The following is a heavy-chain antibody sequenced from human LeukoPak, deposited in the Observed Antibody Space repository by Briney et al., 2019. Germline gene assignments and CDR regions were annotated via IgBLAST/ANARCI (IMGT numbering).Heavy chain of an antibody. D-gene: IGHD4-11*01. CDR3: ARLSVTSSYFAY. CDR1: GATFSSCG. CDR2: IIPIFGTA. V-gene: IGHV1-69*13. Sequence: SVKVSCKASGATFSSCGISWLRQAPGQGLGWMGGIIPIFGTANYAQKFQGRVTITADESTSTAYMELSRLRSEDTPVYYCARLSVTSSYFAYWGQGTLVTVPS. J-gene: IGHJ4*02.